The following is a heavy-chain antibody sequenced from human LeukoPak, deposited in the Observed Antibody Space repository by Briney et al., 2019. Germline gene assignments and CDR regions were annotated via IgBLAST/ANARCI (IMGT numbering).Heavy chain of an antibody. D-gene: IGHD4-17*01. CDR1: GYTFTSYA. CDR2: INAGNGNT. J-gene: IGHJ6*02. V-gene: IGHV1-3*01. CDR3: ARVGYGDRYYYYGMDV. Sequence: ASVKVSCKASGYTFTSYAMHWVRQAPGQRLEWMGWINAGNGNTKYSQKFQGRVTVTRDTSASTAYMELSSLRSGDTAVYYCARVGYGDRYYYYGMDVWGQGTTVTVSS.